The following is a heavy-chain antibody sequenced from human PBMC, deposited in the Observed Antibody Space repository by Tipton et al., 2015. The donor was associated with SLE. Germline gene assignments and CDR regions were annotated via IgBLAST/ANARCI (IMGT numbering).Heavy chain of an antibody. CDR1: DDSFSTYY. CDR2: IYYSGST. V-gene: IGHV4-59*01. CDR3: ARVGYSGTSPYYYYYMDV. Sequence: TLSLTCTVSDDSFSTYYWSWIRQPPGGGLEWIGYIYYSGSTNYNPPLKRRVTISVDTSKNQFSLNLSSVTAADTAIYYCARVGYSGTSPYYYYYMDVWGKGTTVTVSS. D-gene: IGHD1-26*01. J-gene: IGHJ6*03.